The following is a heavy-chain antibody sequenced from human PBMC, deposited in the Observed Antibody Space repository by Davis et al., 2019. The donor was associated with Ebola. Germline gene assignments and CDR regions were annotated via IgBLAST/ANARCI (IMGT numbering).Heavy chain of an antibody. J-gene: IGHJ4*02. Sequence: ASVKVSRKASGYTFTDYNIHWLRQAPGQGLEWLGRVILKSGAKNYAQKFQGRVTMTRDTSISTVYMELSSLRYDDTADYYCARGHNYAHEYWGQGTLVTVSS. CDR1: GYTFTDYN. CDR3: ARGHNYAHEY. D-gene: IGHD4-11*01. CDR2: VILKSGAK. V-gene: IGHV1-2*06.